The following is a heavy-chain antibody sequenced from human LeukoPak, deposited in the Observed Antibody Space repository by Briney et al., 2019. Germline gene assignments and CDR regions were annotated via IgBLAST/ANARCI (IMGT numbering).Heavy chain of an antibody. Sequence: GGSLRLSCAASGFTFSSYSMNWVRQAPGKGLEWVSGINWNGGSTGYADSVKGRFTISRDNAKNSLYLQMNSLRAEDTALYYCARAGIVGATGVYYFDYWGQGTLVTVSS. CDR3: ARAGIVGATGVYYFDY. CDR2: INWNGGST. V-gene: IGHV3-20*04. CDR1: GFTFSSYS. D-gene: IGHD1-26*01. J-gene: IGHJ4*02.